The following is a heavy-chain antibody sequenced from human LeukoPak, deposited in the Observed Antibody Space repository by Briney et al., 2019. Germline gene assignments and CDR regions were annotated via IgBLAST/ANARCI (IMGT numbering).Heavy chain of an antibody. CDR3: AKDAVEGGGYYDIGGYYYFNY. J-gene: IGHJ4*02. CDR1: GFTFSSYC. D-gene: IGHD3-22*01. V-gene: IGHV3-33*06. CDR2: IWDDGSNK. Sequence: PGGSLRLSCAASGFTFSSYCMRWVRQAPRGGLGWVAVIWDDGSNKYYADSVKGRFTISTDNSKNTVYLQINSMRAEDTAVYYCAKDAVEGGGYYDIGGYYYFNYWGQGTLVTVSS.